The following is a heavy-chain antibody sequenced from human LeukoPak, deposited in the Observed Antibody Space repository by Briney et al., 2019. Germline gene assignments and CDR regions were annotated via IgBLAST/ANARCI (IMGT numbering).Heavy chain of an antibody. J-gene: IGHJ5*02. CDR3: ARYSYGHRWFDP. V-gene: IGHV4-59*08. CDR1: GGSISSYY. Sequence: SETLSLTCTVSGGSISSYYWSWIRQPPGKGLEWIGYIYYSGSTKYNPSLKSRVTISVDTSENQFSLNLSSVTAADTAVYYCARYSYGHRWFDPWGQGTLVTVSS. CDR2: IYYSGST. D-gene: IGHD5-18*01.